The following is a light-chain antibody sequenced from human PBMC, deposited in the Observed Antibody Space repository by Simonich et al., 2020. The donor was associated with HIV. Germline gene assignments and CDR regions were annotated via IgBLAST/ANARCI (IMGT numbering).Light chain of an antibody. J-gene: IGKJ2*01. CDR3: QQSYSTPPYT. CDR1: HSKITY. CDR2: AAS. Sequence: DIQMTQSPSSVSASVGDRVTITCRASHSKITYLNWYQQKTGKDPNRLSYAASRLQSGVPSRFSGSGSGTDFTLIISSLQPEDFATYDCQQSYSTPPYTFGQGTKLEIK. V-gene: IGKV1-39*01.